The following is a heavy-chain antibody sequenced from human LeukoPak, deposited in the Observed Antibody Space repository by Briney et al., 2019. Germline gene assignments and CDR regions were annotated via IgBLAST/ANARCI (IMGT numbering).Heavy chain of an antibody. Sequence: PGRSLRLSCVASGYTFSRHGIQWVRQAPGKGLEWVAVIWYDGSRDYYGESVKGRFTVSRDNAKNTAYLQMNSLRAEDTAVYYCVSDHTGHDDYWGQGTLVTVSS. J-gene: IGHJ4*02. CDR3: VSDHTGHDDY. V-gene: IGHV3-33*01. D-gene: IGHD1-1*01. CDR2: IWYDGSRD. CDR1: GYTFSRHG.